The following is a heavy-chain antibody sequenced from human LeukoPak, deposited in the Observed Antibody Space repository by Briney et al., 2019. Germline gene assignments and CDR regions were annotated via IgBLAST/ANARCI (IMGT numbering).Heavy chain of an antibody. V-gene: IGHV4-59*01. Sequence: PSETLSLTCTVSRGSISNYYWSWIRQPPGKGLEWIGYIHYSGSTNYNPSLKSRVTISVDTSKNQFSLKLSSVTAADTAVYYCARAPVPPYYYGSGLNWFDPWGQGTLVTVSS. CDR2: IHYSGST. D-gene: IGHD3-10*01. J-gene: IGHJ5*02. CDR1: RGSISNYY. CDR3: ARAPVPPYYYGSGLNWFDP.